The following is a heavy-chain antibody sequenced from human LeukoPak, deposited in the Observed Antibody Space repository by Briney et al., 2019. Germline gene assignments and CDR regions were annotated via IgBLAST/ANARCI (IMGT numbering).Heavy chain of an antibody. Sequence: GGSLRLSCAASGFTFSSYAMSWVRQAPGKGLEWVSALSGSGGNTYYADSVKGRFTISRDNSKNTLYLQMNSLRAEDTAGYCCAKVASLCTSTSCVRGGFDYWGQGTLVTVSS. CDR1: GFTFSSYA. J-gene: IGHJ4*02. V-gene: IGHV3-23*01. CDR2: LSGSGGNT. CDR3: AKVASLCTSTSCVRGGFDY. D-gene: IGHD2-2*01.